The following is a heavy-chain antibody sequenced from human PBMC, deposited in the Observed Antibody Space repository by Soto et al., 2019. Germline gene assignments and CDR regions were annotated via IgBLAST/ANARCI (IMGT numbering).Heavy chain of an antibody. CDR2: IYSGGST. CDR3: AIIQFWVPAVPTPQAPDAFDI. CDR1: GFTVSSNY. J-gene: IGHJ3*02. Sequence: AGGSLRLSCAASGFTVSSNYMSWVRQAPGKGLEWVSVIYSGGSTYYADSVKGRFTISRHNSKNTLYLQMNSLRAEDTAVYYCAIIQFWVPAVPTPQAPDAFDIWGQGTMVTVS. V-gene: IGHV3-53*04. D-gene: IGHD2-2*01.